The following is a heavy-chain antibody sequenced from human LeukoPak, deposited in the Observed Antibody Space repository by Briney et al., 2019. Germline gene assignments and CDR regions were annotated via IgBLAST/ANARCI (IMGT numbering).Heavy chain of an antibody. CDR1: GFTFSSYA. CDR3: ARDKTAMADPFDY. Sequence: PGGSLRLSCAASGFTFSSYAMHWVRQAPGKGLEWVAVISYDGSNKYYADSVKGRFTISRDNSKNTLYLQMNSLRAEDTAVYYCARDKTAMADPFDYWGQGTLVTVSS. D-gene: IGHD6-19*01. CDR2: ISYDGSNK. V-gene: IGHV3-30-3*01. J-gene: IGHJ4*02.